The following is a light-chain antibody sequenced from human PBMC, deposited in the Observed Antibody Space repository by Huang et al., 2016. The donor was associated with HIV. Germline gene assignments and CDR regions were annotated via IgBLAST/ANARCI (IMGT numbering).Light chain of an antibody. V-gene: IGKV3-11*02. J-gene: IGKJ3*01. Sequence: EIVLTQSPATLSLSPGARATLSCRTSQSIITYLAWYQQKPGQAPRLPIDDASNRAAGAQARLSGSGSGRDITLTISSLEPEGFAVYYCQQSRDNWPQGRFTFGPGTKVELK. CDR1: QSIITY. CDR3: QQSRDNWPQGRFT. CDR2: DAS.